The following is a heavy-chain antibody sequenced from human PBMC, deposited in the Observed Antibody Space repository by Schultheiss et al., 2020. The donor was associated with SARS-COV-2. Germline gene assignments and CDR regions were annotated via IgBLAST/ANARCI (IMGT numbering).Heavy chain of an antibody. CDR2: IKQDGSEK. D-gene: IGHD3-16*01. V-gene: IGHV3-7*01. CDR3: ARDGTGGMDGMDI. J-gene: IGHJ6*02. Sequence: GGSLRLSCAASGFTFSSYWMSWVRQAPGKGLEWVANIKQDGSEKYYVDSVKGRFTISTDYAKNSLYLQMNSLRAEDTAVYYCARDGTGGMDGMDIWGQGTTVTVSS. CDR1: GFTFSSYW.